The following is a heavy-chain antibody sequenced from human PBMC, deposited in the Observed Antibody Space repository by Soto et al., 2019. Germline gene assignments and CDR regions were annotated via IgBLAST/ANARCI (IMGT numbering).Heavy chain of an antibody. CDR2: IYPGDSDT. V-gene: IGHV5-51*01. Sequence: PGESLKISCKGSGYSFTIYWIGWVRQMPGKGLEWMGIIYPGDSDTRYSPSSQGQVTIPADKSISTAYLQWSSLKASDTAMYYCXRLSYYGSGRYYRPFDYWGQGTLVTVSS. CDR3: XRLSYYGSGRYYRPFDY. D-gene: IGHD3-10*01. CDR1: GYSFTIYW. J-gene: IGHJ4*02.